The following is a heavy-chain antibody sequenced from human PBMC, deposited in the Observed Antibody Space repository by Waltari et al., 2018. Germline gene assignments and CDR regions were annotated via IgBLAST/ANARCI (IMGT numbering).Heavy chain of an antibody. V-gene: IGHV3-23*04. CDR1: GFTFSYYA. D-gene: IGHD1-26*01. Sequence: EVRLVESGGGLVKPGGSLRLSCEASGFTFSYYAMNWVRQAPGKGLEWVAGLSASGSRTFYAASVKGRFTISRDNSNNTLYAQMTSLTPEDTATYYCAMSLTVLVRADHWGQGTLVAVSS. J-gene: IGHJ4*02. CDR2: LSASGSRT. CDR3: AMSLTVLVRADH.